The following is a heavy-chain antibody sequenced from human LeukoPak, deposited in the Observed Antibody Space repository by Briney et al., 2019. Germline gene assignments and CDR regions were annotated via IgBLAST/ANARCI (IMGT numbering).Heavy chain of an antibody. D-gene: IGHD2-21*01. CDR1: GFTFSSYA. Sequence: GGSLRLSCAASGFTFSSYAMSWVRQAPGKGLEWVANIKQDGSEKYYVDSVKGRFTISRDNAKNSLYLQMNSLRAEDTAVYYCARDVVRSPVDYWGQGTLVTVSS. J-gene: IGHJ4*02. V-gene: IGHV3-7*01. CDR3: ARDVVRSPVDY. CDR2: IKQDGSEK.